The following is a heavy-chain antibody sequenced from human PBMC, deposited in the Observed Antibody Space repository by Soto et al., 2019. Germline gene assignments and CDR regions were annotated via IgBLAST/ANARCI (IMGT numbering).Heavy chain of an antibody. J-gene: IGHJ5*02. CDR2: ISYSGST. V-gene: IGHV4-59*01. CDR1: GASITTYY. CDR3: ARDWDSSGLFHP. Sequence: PSETLSLTCSVSGASITTYYWSWIRQPPGKGLEWIGSISYSGSTKYNPSLESRVMISLDTSKNQFSLRLTSVTAADTALYYCARDWDSSGLFHPGGKGALVTVA. D-gene: IGHD3-10*01.